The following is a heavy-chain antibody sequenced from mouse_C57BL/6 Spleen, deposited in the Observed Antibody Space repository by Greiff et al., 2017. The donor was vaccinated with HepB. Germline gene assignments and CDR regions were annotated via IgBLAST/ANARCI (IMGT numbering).Heavy chain of an antibody. J-gene: IGHJ2*01. V-gene: IGHV1-50*01. D-gene: IGHD2-2*01. Sequence: QVHVKQPGAELVKPGASVKLSCKASGYTFTSYWMQWVKQRPGQGLEWIGEIDPSDSYTNYNQKFKGKATLTVDTSSSTAYMQLSSLTSEDSAVYYCARSGGYGYDPYYFDYWGQGTTLTVSS. CDR2: IDPSDSYT. CDR1: GYTFTSYW. CDR3: ARSGGYGYDPYYFDY.